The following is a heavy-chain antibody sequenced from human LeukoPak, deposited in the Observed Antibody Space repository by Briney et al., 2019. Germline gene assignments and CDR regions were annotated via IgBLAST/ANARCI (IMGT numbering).Heavy chain of an antibody. D-gene: IGHD4-23*01. Sequence: GGSLRHSCAASGFTFSTYAMHWVRQAPGKGLEWVAVISYDGSNKYFADSVKGRFTISRDNSKNTLYLQMNSLRGEDTAVYYCARESGVQNYGGNSGFDYWGQGTLVTVSS. J-gene: IGHJ4*02. CDR2: ISYDGSNK. V-gene: IGHV3-30*04. CDR3: ARESGVQNYGGNSGFDY. CDR1: GFTFSTYA.